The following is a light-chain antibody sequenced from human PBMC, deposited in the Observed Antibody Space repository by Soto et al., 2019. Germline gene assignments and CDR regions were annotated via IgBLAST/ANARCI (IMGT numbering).Light chain of an antibody. CDR1: QSVSSN. J-gene: IGKJ5*01. CDR2: DAS. Sequence: EIVLTQSPATLSLSPGEIATLSCRASQSVSSNLAWYQQKPGQAPRLLIYDASNRATGIPARFSGSGSGTDFTLTISRLEPEDFAVYYCQRGDTFGQGTRLEIK. CDR3: QRGDT. V-gene: IGKV3-11*01.